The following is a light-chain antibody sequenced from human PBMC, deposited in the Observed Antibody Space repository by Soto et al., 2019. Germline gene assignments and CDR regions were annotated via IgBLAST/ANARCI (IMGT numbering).Light chain of an antibody. CDR3: QQRSNWPPT. CDR2: GAS. J-gene: IGKJ1*01. CDR1: QSVSSDY. Sequence: EIVLTQSAGTLSLSLGERATLSCRASQSVSSDYLAWYQQKPGPAPRLLIYGASTRATGIPARFSGSGSGTEFTLTISSLQSEDFAVYYCQQRSNWPPTFGQGTKVDIK. V-gene: IGKV3D-20*02.